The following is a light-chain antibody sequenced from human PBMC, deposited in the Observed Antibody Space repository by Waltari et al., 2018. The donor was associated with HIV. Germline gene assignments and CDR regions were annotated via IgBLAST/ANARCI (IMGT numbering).Light chain of an antibody. Sequence: QSVLTQPPSVSGAPGQRVTISCTGSSSNLGAGSGIPVYQQLPGTAPKLLIYASYNRPSGVPDRFSGSKSGTSASLAITGLQAEDEADYYCQTYDSSLSGPVFGGGTKLTVL. J-gene: IGLJ2*01. CDR3: QTYDSSLSGPV. CDR2: ASY. V-gene: IGLV1-40*01. CDR1: SSNLGAGSG.